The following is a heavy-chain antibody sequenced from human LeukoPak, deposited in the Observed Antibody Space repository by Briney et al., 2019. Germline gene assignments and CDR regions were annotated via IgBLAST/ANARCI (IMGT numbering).Heavy chain of an antibody. Sequence: SSETLSLTCNVSGGSISCSDCYWGWIRQPPGKGLEWIGSIYYSGNTYYSPSLKSRVTISVDTSKNQFSLKLTSVTAADTALYYCARVYDSSGYYEYYFDYWGQGTLVTVSS. CDR1: GGSISCSDCY. V-gene: IGHV4-39*07. D-gene: IGHD3-22*01. J-gene: IGHJ4*02. CDR2: IYYSGNT. CDR3: ARVYDSSGYYEYYFDY.